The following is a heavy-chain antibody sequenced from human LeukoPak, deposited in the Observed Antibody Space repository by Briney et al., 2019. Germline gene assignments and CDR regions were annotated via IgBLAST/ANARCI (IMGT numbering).Heavy chain of an antibody. CDR2: INWNGGST. CDR1: GFTFDDYG. Sequence: GGSLRLSCAASGFTFDDYGMSWVRQAPGKGLEWVSGINWNGGSTGYADSVKGRFTISRDNAKNSLYLQMSSLRAEDTALYYCARDPHVEMATIGDYWGQGTLVTVSS. CDR3: ARDPHVEMATIGDY. V-gene: IGHV3-20*04. D-gene: IGHD5-24*01. J-gene: IGHJ4*02.